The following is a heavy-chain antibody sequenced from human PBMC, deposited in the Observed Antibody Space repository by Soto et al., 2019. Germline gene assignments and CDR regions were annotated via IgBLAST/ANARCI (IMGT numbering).Heavy chain of an antibody. Sequence: QEQLVESGGGVVQPGRSLRLSYAASGFTFSSYGMHWVRQAPGKGLEWVAVIWYDGSNKYYADSAKGRFTISRDNSKNTLYLQMNSLRAEDTAVYYCARGGLTDYFDYWGQGTLVTVSS. V-gene: IGHV3-33*01. CDR1: GFTFSSYG. D-gene: IGHD2-21*02. CDR3: ARGGLTDYFDY. CDR2: IWYDGSNK. J-gene: IGHJ4*02.